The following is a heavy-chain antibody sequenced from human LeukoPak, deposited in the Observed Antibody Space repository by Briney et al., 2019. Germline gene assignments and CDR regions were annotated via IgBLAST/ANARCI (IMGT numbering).Heavy chain of an antibody. CDR2: IWYDGSNK. D-gene: IGHD1-26*01. V-gene: IGHV3-33*06. J-gene: IGHJ4*02. CDR3: AKGGPLVGAMDSVDY. Sequence: VGSLRLSRAASGFTFSSYGMQRVRQAPGEGLEGVAVIWYDGSNKYYADSVKRRFTISRDNSKNTLYLQMNSLRAEDTAVYYCAKGGPLVGAMDSVDYWGQGTLVTVSS. CDR1: GFTFSSYG.